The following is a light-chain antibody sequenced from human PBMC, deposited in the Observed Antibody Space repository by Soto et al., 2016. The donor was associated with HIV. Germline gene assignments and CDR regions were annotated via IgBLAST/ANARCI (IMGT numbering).Light chain of an antibody. J-gene: IGKJ2*03. CDR2: EVS. CDR1: QSLLHSDGKTY. Sequence: DIVMTQSPLSLSVTPGQPASISCKSNQSLLHSDGKTYLYWYLQTPGQPPHLLIYEVSNRSSGVPNRFSGSGSGTDFTLKISRVEAEDIGVYYCMQSIQLPRFGQGTKAGDQT. V-gene: IGKV2D-29*01. CDR3: MQSIQLPR.